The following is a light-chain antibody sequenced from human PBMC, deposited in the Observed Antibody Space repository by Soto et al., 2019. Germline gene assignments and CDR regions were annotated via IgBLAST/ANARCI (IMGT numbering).Light chain of an antibody. CDR1: QGISSY. Sequence: DIQLTQSPSFLSASIGDRVTITCRASQGISSYLGWYQQKPGKAPKLLIYAASNLQSGIPSRFSGSGSGTEFPLIISILQPDDFASFCQQHLNRYPVTFGGGTKVEIK. V-gene: IGKV1-9*01. CDR3: QHLNRYPVT. CDR2: AAS. J-gene: IGKJ4*01.